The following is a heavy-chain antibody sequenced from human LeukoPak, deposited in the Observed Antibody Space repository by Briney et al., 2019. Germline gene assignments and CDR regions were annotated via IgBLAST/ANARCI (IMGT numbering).Heavy chain of an antibody. Sequence: GGSLRLSCAASGFTFSGYWMHWVRQAPGKGLVWVSRINSDGSSTSYADSVKGRFAISRDNAKNTLYLQMNSLRAEDTAVYYCAKEWGYYPQCYFDYWGQGTLVTVSS. CDR1: GFTFSGYW. CDR3: AKEWGYYPQCYFDY. J-gene: IGHJ4*02. D-gene: IGHD1-26*01. V-gene: IGHV3-74*01. CDR2: INSDGSST.